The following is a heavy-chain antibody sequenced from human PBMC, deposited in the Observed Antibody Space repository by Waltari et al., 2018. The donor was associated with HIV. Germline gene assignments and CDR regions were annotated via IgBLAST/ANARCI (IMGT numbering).Heavy chain of an antibody. V-gene: IGHV3-7*01. J-gene: IGHJ4*02. CDR2: IKQDGSEK. CDR3: ARANYYDS. Sequence: EVQLVESGGDLVQRDGSLRLSCATSGFTFENYWMNWVRQAPGKGLEWVANIKQDGSEKHYVDSVKGRFTISRDNAKNSVFLHLDSLRLEDTAVYFCARANYYDSWGQGTLVAVSS. CDR1: GFTFENYW.